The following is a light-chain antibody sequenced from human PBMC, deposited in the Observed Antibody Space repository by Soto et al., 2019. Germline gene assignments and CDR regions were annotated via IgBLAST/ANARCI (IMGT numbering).Light chain of an antibody. Sequence: EVVMTQSPDTLSVSPGERATLSCRASRYVDTNLAWYQHRPGQAPRLLIYGASTRATGIPARFSGSGSGRDFKLTISSLQSEDFAVYYCQKYNSAPWTFGQGTKVEIK. J-gene: IGKJ1*01. CDR3: QKYNSAPWT. V-gene: IGKV3-15*01. CDR1: RYVDTN. CDR2: GAS.